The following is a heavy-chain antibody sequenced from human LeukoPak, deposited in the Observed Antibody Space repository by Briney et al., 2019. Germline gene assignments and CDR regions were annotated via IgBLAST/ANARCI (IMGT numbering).Heavy chain of an antibody. CDR3: AKGRWELPAPFYFDF. V-gene: IGHV3-23*01. Sequence: GGSLRLSCEASGFTFSAYAMTWVRQAPGKGLEWVSTISGSGGRKHYADSLKGRFTISRDNSQNTLYLQMNSLRADDTAVYYCAKGRWELPAPFYFDFWGQGTLVTVSS. J-gene: IGHJ4*02. D-gene: IGHD1-26*01. CDR1: GFTFSAYA. CDR2: ISGSGGRK.